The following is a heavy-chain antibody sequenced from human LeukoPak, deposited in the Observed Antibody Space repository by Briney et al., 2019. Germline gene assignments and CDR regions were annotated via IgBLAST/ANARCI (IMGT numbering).Heavy chain of an antibody. CDR3: ARAYYDYVWGSYRHNWFDP. J-gene: IGHJ5*02. D-gene: IGHD3-16*02. V-gene: IGHV1-69*13. CDR2: IIPIFGTA. CDR1: GGTFSSYA. Sequence: GASVQVSCQASGGTFSSYAISWVRPAPGQGREWMGGIIPIFGTANYAQKFQGRVTITADESTSTAYMELSSLRSEDTAVYYCARAYYDYVWGSYRHNWFDPWGQGTLVTVSS.